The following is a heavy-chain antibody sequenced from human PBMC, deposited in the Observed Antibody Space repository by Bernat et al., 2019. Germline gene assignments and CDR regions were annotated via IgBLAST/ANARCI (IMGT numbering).Heavy chain of an antibody. V-gene: IGHV3-53*01. J-gene: IGHJ4*02. CDR3: GRGKRNYDY. D-gene: IGHD1-14*01. CDR1: GFTVSSNY. Sequence: EVQLVESGGGLIQPGGSLRLSCAASGFTVSSNYMSCVRQAPGKGLEWVSVIYSVGSTYYAGSGKGRITIARDNSKNTMCLQRNSLRAEDKGVYYCGRGKRNYDYWGQGTLVTVSS. CDR2: IYSVGST.